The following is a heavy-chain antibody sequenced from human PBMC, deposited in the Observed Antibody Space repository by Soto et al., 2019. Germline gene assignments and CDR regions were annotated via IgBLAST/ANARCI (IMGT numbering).Heavy chain of an antibody. D-gene: IGHD5-12*01. CDR3: AREETSGYEGSYYYYYMDV. Sequence: GASVKVSCKASGGTFSRYTITWVRQAPGQGLEWMGRIIPILGIANYAQKFQGRVTITADKSTSTAYMELSSLRSEDTAVYYCAREETSGYEGSYYYYYMDVWGKGTTVTVSS. V-gene: IGHV1-69*04. CDR1: GGTFSRYT. J-gene: IGHJ6*03. CDR2: IIPILGIA.